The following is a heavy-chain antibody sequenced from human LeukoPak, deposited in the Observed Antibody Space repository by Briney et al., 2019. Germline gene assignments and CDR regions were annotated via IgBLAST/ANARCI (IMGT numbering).Heavy chain of an antibody. CDR2: IYYRGST. J-gene: IGHJ4*02. CDR3: ARVPTVTFFDY. V-gene: IGHV4-39*07. D-gene: IGHD4-17*01. CDR1: GGSISSSSYY. Sequence: SETLSLTCTVYGGSISSSSYYWGWLRQPPGKGLEWIGTIYYRGSTYYNPSLKSRVTISVDTSKNQFSLKLSSVTAADTAVYYCARVPTVTFFDYWGQGTLVTVSS.